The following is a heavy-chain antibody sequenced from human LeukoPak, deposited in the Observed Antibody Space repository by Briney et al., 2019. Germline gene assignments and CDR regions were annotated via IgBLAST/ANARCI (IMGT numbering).Heavy chain of an antibody. CDR2: MNPNSGNT. Sequence: APVKVSCQASGYTFTSYDINWVRQATGQGLEWMGWMNPNSGNTGYAQKFQGRVTITRNTSISTAYMELSSLRSEDTAVYYCARGRAAAGINYFDYWGQGTLVTVSS. CDR1: GYTFTSYD. D-gene: IGHD6-13*01. J-gene: IGHJ4*03. CDR3: ARGRAAAGINYFDY. V-gene: IGHV1-8*03.